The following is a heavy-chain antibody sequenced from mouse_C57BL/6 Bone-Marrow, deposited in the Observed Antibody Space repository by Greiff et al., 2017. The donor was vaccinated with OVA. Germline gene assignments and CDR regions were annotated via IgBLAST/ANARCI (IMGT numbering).Heavy chain of an antibody. J-gene: IGHJ2*01. Sequence: VQLQQPGPELVKPGASVKISCKASGYTFTDYYINWVKQRPGQGLEWIGRIYPGSGNTKYNEKFKGKATLTVDTSSSTAYMQLSSLTSEDSAVYFCARGDWDYFDYWGQGTTLTVSS. CDR3: ARGDWDYFDY. CDR2: IYPGSGNT. CDR1: GYTFTDYY. V-gene: IGHV1-84*01. D-gene: IGHD4-1*01.